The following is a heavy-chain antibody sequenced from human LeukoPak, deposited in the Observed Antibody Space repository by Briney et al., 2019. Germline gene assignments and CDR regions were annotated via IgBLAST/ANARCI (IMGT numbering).Heavy chain of an antibody. CDR3: ARDGVVTWELTDY. CDR1: GFTFSNYA. D-gene: IGHD1-26*01. V-gene: IGHV3-64*01. CDR2: ISSNGGST. J-gene: IGHJ4*02. Sequence: GGSLRLSCAASGFTFSNYAMHWVRQAPGKGLEYVSAISSNGGSTYYANSVKGGFTISRDNSKNTLYLQMGSLRAEDMAVYYCARDGVVTWELTDYWGQGTLVTVSS.